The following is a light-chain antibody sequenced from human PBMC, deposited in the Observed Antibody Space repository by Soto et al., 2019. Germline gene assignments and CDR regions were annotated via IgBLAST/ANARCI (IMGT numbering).Light chain of an antibody. J-gene: IGKJ1*01. CDR3: QQYGRSWT. CDR2: GAS. CDR1: QSVSSSY. Sequence: EIGLTQSPGTLSLSPGERATLSCRASQSVSSSYLAWYQQKPGQAPRLLIYGASSRATDIPDRFRGSGSGTDFTLTISRLEPEDLAVYYWQQYGRSWTFGKGTKVDIK. V-gene: IGKV3-20*01.